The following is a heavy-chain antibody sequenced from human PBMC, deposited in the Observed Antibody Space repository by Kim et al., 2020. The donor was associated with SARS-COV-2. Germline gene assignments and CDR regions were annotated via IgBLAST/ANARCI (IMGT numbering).Heavy chain of an antibody. D-gene: IGHD1-26*01. V-gene: IGHV3-74*01. Sequence: GGSLRLSCAASGFTFSSYWMHWVRQAPGKGLVCVSRINSDGSSTSYADSVKGRFTISRDNAKNTLYLQMNSLRAEDTAVYYCARGGWEPRMFLENYYYYYGMDVWGQGTTVTVSS. CDR1: GFTFSSYW. CDR3: ARGGWEPRMFLENYYYYYGMDV. J-gene: IGHJ6*02. CDR2: INSDGSST.